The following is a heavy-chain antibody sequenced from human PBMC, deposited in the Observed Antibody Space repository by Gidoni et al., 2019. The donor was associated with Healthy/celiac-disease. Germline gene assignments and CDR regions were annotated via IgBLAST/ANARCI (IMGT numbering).Heavy chain of an antibody. CDR1: GGSISSYY. D-gene: IGHD6-13*01. CDR2: IYYSGST. Sequence: QVQLQESGPGLVKPSETLSLTCTVSGGSISSYYWSWIRQPPGKGLEWIGYIYYSGSTNYNPSLKSRVTISVDTSKNQFSLKLSSVTAADTAAYYCARGYSSSWSYFDYWGQGTLVTVSS. V-gene: IGHV4-59*01. J-gene: IGHJ4*02. CDR3: ARGYSSSWSYFDY.